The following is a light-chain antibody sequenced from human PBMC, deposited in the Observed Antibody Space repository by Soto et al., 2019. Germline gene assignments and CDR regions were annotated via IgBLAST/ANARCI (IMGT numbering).Light chain of an antibody. J-gene: IGKJ1*01. CDR1: QSISSW. V-gene: IGKV1-5*03. CDR3: QQYETFSPWT. CDR2: KAS. Sequence: DLQMTQSPSTLSASVGDRVTIPFRASQSISSWLAWYQQKPGKAPKLLIYKASSLESGVPSRFSGSGSGTEFTLAISSLEPDDFATYYCQQYETFSPWTFGQGTKVDIK.